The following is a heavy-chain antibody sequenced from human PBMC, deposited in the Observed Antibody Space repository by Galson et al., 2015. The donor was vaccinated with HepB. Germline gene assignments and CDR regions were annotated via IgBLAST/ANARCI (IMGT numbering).Heavy chain of an antibody. D-gene: IGHD6-6*01. V-gene: IGHV3-30*18. J-gene: IGHJ4*02. CDR1: GFTFSSYG. CDR2: ISYDGSNK. Sequence: SLRLSCAASGFTFSSYGMHWVRQAPGKGLEWVAVISYDGSNKYYADSVKGRFTISRDNSKNTLYLQMNSLRAEDTAVYYCAKSSTAKPLDYWGQGTLVTVSS. CDR3: AKSSTAKPLDY.